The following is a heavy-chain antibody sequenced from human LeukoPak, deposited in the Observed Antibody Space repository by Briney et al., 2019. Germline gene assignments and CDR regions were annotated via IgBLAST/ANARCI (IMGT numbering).Heavy chain of an antibody. J-gene: IGHJ4*02. Sequence: GGSLRLSCAASGFTFSSYAMTWVRQAPGKGLEWVSSISGSGGNTYYADSVKGRFTISRDNSKNTLYLQMSSLRAEDTAVYYCAKMKGITMVRGTFDYWGQGTLVTVSS. V-gene: IGHV3-23*01. CDR3: AKMKGITMVRGTFDY. D-gene: IGHD3-10*01. CDR1: GFTFSSYA. CDR2: ISGSGGNT.